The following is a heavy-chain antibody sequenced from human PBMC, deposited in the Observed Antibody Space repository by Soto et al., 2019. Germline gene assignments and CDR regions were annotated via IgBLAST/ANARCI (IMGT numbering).Heavy chain of an antibody. CDR3: ASYSSGWYEVAYDI. V-gene: IGHV3-48*01. D-gene: IGHD6-13*01. CDR1: GFTFSSYS. J-gene: IGHJ3*02. CDR2: ISSSSSTI. Sequence: EVQLVESGGGLVQPGGSLRLSCAASGFTFSSYSMNWVRQAPGKGLEWVSYISSSSSTIYYADSVKGRFTISRDNAKNSLHPQLTGLRAEDTAVYYCASYSSGWYEVAYDIWCQGTMVTVAS.